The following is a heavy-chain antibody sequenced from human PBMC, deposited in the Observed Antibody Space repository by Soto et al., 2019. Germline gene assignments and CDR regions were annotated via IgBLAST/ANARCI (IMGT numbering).Heavy chain of an antibody. V-gene: IGHV1-2*04. CDR3: ATQRLGDPSGGSPFDY. D-gene: IGHD2-15*01. CDR1: GYTFTDYY. Sequence: GASVKVYCKASGYTFTDYYMHWVRQAPGQGLAWMGWINPNSGGTNYAQKFQGWVTMTRDTSISTAYMELSRLTSDDTAVYYCATQRLGDPSGGSPFDYWGQGTPVTVSS. CDR2: INPNSGGT. J-gene: IGHJ4*02.